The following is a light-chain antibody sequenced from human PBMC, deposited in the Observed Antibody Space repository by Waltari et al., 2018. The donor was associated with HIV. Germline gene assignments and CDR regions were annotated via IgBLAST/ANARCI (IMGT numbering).Light chain of an antibody. CDR1: ALPKRS. Sequence: SYELTQPPSVSVSPGQTAEITCSGDALPKRSSYWYRQKTGQAPVMVRYKDTKRPSGIPERFSGSTSGAKVTLTISGVRAEDDGDYYCQSVDDGGTHVVFGGGTKLTVL. CDR2: KDT. CDR3: QSVDDGGTHVV. J-gene: IGLJ2*01. V-gene: IGLV3-25*03.